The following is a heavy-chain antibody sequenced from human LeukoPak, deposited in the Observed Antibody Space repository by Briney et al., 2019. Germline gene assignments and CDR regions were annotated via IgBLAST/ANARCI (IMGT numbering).Heavy chain of an antibody. CDR1: GFTFSSYG. Sequence: PGGSLRLSCAASGFTFSSYGMSWVRQAPGKGLEWVSAISGSGGSTYYADSVKGRFTISRDNSKNTLYLQMNSLRAEDTAVYYCARYRYSSGWSDCWGQGTLVTVSS. CDR2: ISGSGGST. J-gene: IGHJ5*01. V-gene: IGHV3-23*01. CDR3: ARYRYSSGWSDC. D-gene: IGHD6-19*01.